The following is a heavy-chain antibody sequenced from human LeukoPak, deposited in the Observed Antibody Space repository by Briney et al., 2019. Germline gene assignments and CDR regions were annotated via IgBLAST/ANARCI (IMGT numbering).Heavy chain of an antibody. V-gene: IGHV3-23*01. CDR2: ISGSGGST. Sequence: GGSLRLSCAASGFTLSSYAMSWVRQAPGKGLEWVSAISGSGGSTYYADSVKGRFTISRDNSKNTLYLQMNSLRAEDTAVYYCAKDEAAAGTGFDYWGQGTLVTVSS. J-gene: IGHJ4*02. D-gene: IGHD6-13*01. CDR3: AKDEAAAGTGFDY. CDR1: GFTLSSYA.